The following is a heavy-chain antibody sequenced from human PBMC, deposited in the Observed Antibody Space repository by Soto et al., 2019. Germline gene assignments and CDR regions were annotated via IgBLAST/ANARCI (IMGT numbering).Heavy chain of an antibody. D-gene: IGHD5-18*01. CDR3: TSRGYSFGTDYYYGMDV. J-gene: IGHJ6*02. CDR1: GFTFSNAW. CDR2: IKSKTDGGTT. V-gene: IGHV3-15*01. Sequence: LRLSCAASGFTFSNAWMSWVRQAPGKGLEWVGRIKSKTDGGTTDYAAPVKGRFTISRDDSKNTLYLQMNSLKTEDTAVYYCTSRGYSFGTDYYYGMDVWGQGTTVTVSS.